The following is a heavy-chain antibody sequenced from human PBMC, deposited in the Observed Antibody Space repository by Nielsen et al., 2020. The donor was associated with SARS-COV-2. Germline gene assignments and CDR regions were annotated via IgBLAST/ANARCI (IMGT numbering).Heavy chain of an antibody. J-gene: IGHJ5*02. Sequence: RQAPGKGLEWIGSIYYSGSTYYNPSLKSRVTISVDTSKNQFSLKLSSVTAADTAVYYCARGFKEYYYDSSGYYTGNWFDPWGQGTLVTVSS. CDR3: ARGFKEYYYDSSGYYTGNWFDP. D-gene: IGHD3-22*01. V-gene: IGHV4-39*07. CDR2: IYYSGST.